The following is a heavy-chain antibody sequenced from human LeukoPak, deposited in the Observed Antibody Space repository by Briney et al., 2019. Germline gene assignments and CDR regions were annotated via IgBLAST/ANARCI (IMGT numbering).Heavy chain of an antibody. CDR2: ISGSGTVT. V-gene: IGHV3-66*04. Sequence: ETLSLTCAVSGGSITSSNWWSWVRQPPGKGLEWISYISGSGTVTHYADSVEGRFTISRDNSKNTLYLQMNSLRAQDTAVYYCARHGGGQWLVRRRYWFDPWGQGTLVTVSS. CDR1: GGSITSSNW. CDR3: ARHGGGQWLVRRRYWFDP. D-gene: IGHD6-19*01. J-gene: IGHJ5*02.